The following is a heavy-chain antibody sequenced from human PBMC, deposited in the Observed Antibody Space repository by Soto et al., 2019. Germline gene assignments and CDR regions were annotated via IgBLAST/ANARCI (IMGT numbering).Heavy chain of an antibody. CDR2: ISPDGGAT. V-gene: IGHV3-30*18. Sequence: QVQLVESGGGVVQPGSSLRLSCAASGFTFSTSGMNWIRQAPGQGLEWVARISPDGGATYYVDSVKGRVTISRDTDKNALHLQMDSLTPEYTATYYCAKESRSSGCYNWFDLWGQGTLVTVSS. CDR1: GFTFSTSG. D-gene: IGHD6-19*01. CDR3: AKESRSSGCYNWFDL. J-gene: IGHJ5*02.